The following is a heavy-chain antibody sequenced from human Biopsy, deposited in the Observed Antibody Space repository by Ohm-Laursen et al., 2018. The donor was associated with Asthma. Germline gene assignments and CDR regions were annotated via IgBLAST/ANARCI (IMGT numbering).Heavy chain of an antibody. D-gene: IGHD2-2*01. J-gene: IGHJ4*02. CDR1: GFTFDDYA. V-gene: IGHV3-9*01. CDR2: ISWNSGSI. Sequence: SLRLSCAASGFTFDDYAMHWVRQAPGKGLEWVSGISWNSGSIGYADSVKGRFTISRDNAKNSLYLQMNSLRAEDTAVYYCARGGTDMNEAMPKDYWGQGTLVTVSS. CDR3: ARGGTDMNEAMPKDY.